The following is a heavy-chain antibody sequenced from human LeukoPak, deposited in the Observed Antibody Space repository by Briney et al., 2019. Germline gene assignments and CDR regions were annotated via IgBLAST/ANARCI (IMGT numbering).Heavy chain of an antibody. CDR3: ARERYSGSLDAFDI. CDR2: ISWSGSTK. Sequence: GGSLRLSCAASAFTFSSYEMNWVRQAPGKGLEWVSYISWSGSTKYYADSVKGRFTISRDNAKNSLYLQMNSLRDEYTAVYYGARERYSGSLDAFDIWGQGTMVTVSS. J-gene: IGHJ3*02. D-gene: IGHD5-12*01. CDR1: AFTFSSYE. V-gene: IGHV3-48*03.